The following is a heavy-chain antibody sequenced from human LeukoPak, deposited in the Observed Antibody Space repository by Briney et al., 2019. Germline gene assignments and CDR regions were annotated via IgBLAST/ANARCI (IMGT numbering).Heavy chain of an antibody. D-gene: IGHD1-1*01. CDR3: AGSGTTYYFDY. Sequence: ASVKVSCKASGYTFTGYYIHWVRQAPGQGLEWMGWINPNSGGTNYAQKFQGRVTMTRDTSISTAYMELSSLRSEDTAVYYCAGSGTTYYFDYWGQGTLVTVSS. CDR1: GYTFTGYY. V-gene: IGHV1-2*02. J-gene: IGHJ4*02. CDR2: INPNSGGT.